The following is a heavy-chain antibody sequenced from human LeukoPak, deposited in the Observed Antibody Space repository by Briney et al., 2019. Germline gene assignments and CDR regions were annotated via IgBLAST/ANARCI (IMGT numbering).Heavy chain of an antibody. D-gene: IGHD6-13*01. CDR3: ARDRSSSWNKGVYYFDY. V-gene: IGHV3-48*03. CDR2: ISSSGSTI. J-gene: IGHJ4*02. CDR1: GFTFSSYE. Sequence: PGGSLRLSCAASGFTFSSYEMNWVRQAPGKGVEWVSYISSSGSTIYYAASVKGRITNSRDNAKNSLYLQMNSLRAEDTAVHYCARDRSSSWNKGVYYFDYWGQGTLVTVSS.